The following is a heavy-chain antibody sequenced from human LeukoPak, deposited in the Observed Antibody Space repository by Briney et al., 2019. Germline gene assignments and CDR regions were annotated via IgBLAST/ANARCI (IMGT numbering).Heavy chain of an antibody. Sequence: SETLSLTCAVYGWSFNDHYWNWIRQPPGKGLEWIGEINARGDTNFNPSLKSRVTISVDSSKNQFSLTLRSMIAADTAVYYCARGQVPAARGYNWSDPWGQGTLVTVSS. V-gene: IGHV4-34*01. CDR2: INARGDT. J-gene: IGHJ5*02. D-gene: IGHD2-2*01. CDR1: GWSFNDHY. CDR3: ARGQVPAARGYNWSDP.